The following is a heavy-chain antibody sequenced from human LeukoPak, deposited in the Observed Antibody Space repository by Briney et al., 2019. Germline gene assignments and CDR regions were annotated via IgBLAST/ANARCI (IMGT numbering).Heavy chain of an antibody. CDR1: GGSISSGDYY. CDR3: AYGSNSAADH. CDR2: IYYSGST. V-gene: IGHV4-30-4*08. D-gene: IGHD4-23*01. Sequence: SETLSLTCTVSGGSISSGDYYWSWIRQPPGKGLEWIGYIYYSGSTYYNPSLKSRVTISVDTSKNQFSLNLNSVTAADTAVYYCAYGSNSAADHWGQGTLVTVSS. J-gene: IGHJ4*02.